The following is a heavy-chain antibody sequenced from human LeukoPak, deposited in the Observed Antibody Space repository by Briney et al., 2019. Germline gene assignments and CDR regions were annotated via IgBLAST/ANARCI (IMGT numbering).Heavy chain of an antibody. CDR2: ISYDETNK. D-gene: IGHD3-22*01. V-gene: IGHV3-30*18. Sequence: LPGGSLRLSCAASGFTFSSYGMHWVRQAPGKGLEWVAVISYDETNKYYADSVKGRFTISRDNSKNTVYLQMNSLRAEDTAVYYCAKGLTGADTMIVVVTPYYFDYWGQGTLVTVSS. J-gene: IGHJ4*02. CDR3: AKGLTGADTMIVVVTPYYFDY. CDR1: GFTFSSYG.